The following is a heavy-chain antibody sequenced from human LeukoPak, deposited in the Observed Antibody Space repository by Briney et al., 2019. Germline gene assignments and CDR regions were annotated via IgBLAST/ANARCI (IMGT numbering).Heavy chain of an antibody. CDR2: ISGSGGST. CDR3: VTGSGYSGYGYFGY. J-gene: IGHJ4*02. Sequence: GGSLRLSCAASGFTFSSYAMSWVRQAPGKGLELVSTISGSGGSTHYADSVKGRFTISRGNSKNTLYLQMNSLRAEDTAQYYCVTGSGYSGYGYFGYWGQGSLVTVSS. D-gene: IGHD5-12*01. CDR1: GFTFSSYA. V-gene: IGHV3-23*01.